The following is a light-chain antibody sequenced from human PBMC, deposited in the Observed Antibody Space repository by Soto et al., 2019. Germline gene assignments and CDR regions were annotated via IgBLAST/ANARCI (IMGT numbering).Light chain of an antibody. CDR2: DAS. CDR3: QQYNSYSPT. Sequence: DIQMTQSPSTLSASVGDRVTITCRASQSIYKWLAWYQQKPGKAPKLLIYDASSLQSGVPSRFSGSGSGTDFTLTISSLQPDDFATYYCQQYNSYSPTFGQGTKVDIK. V-gene: IGKV1-5*01. CDR1: QSIYKW. J-gene: IGKJ1*01.